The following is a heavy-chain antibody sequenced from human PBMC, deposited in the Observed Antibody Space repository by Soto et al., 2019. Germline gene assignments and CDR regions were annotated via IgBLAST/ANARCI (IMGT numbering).Heavy chain of an antibody. Sequence: TLSLTCAVSGYSISSSNWWGWIRQPPGKGLEWIGYIYYSGSTYYNPSVTGRVSMSVDTSKNQFSLKLSSVTAVDTAVYYCARRSSSMRYFDYWGQGTLVTVS. CDR1: GYSISSSNW. J-gene: IGHJ4*02. CDR2: IYYSGST. CDR3: ARRSSSMRYFDY. V-gene: IGHV4-28*01.